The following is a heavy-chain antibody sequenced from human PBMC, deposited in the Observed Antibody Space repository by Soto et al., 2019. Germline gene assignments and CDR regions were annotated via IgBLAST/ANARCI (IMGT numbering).Heavy chain of an antibody. CDR3: AKDHHWGYCTTTSCYAALNY. J-gene: IGHJ4*02. CDR1: GFSFSSYA. V-gene: IGHV3-23*01. CDR2: ISNSGGRT. Sequence: EVQLLESGGGLVQPGGSLRLSCAASGFSFSSYAMTWVRQAPGKGLEWVSAISNSGGRTYYADSVKGRFTISRDDSRNTLYLQMTSLRADDTAVYHCAKDHHWGYCTTTSCYAALNYWGQGTLVTVSS. D-gene: IGHD2-2*01.